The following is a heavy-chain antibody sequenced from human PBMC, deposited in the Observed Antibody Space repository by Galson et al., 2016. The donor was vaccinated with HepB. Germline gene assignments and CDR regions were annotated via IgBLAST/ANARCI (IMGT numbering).Heavy chain of an antibody. V-gene: IGHV3-33*05. Sequence: SLRLSCAASGFTFTSYGFHWFRQAPGKGLEWVAVTQYDAVNKSYAYSVMGRFTISRDNSQNILYLQMNNLRADDTAVYFCARDRYGLGGVVSGYCDYWGQGTLVTVSS. CDR1: GFTFTSYG. CDR2: TQYDAVNK. CDR3: ARDRYGLGGVVSGYCDY. J-gene: IGHJ4*02. D-gene: IGHD3-16*01.